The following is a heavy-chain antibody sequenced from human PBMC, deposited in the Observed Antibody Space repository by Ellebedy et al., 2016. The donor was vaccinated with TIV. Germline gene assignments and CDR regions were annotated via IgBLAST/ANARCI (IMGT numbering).Heavy chain of an antibody. CDR2: MNQSGNT. CDR1: GGSLSGYY. Sequence: SETLSLTCAAYGGSLSGYYWSWVRQPPGKGLEWIGEMNQSGNTNYNPSLKSRVTISVDTSKNQFSLRLSSVTAADTAVYYCAEGGSGWYYFDYWGQGTLVTVSS. CDR3: AEGGSGWYYFDY. V-gene: IGHV4-34*01. D-gene: IGHD6-19*01. J-gene: IGHJ4*02.